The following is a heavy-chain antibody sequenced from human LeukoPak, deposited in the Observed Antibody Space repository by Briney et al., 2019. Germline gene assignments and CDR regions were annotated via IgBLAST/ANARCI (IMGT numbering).Heavy chain of an antibody. J-gene: IGHJ6*02. CDR2: INTNTGNP. D-gene: IGHD4-17*01. Sequence: ASAKVSCKASGYTFTSYAMNWVRQAPGQGLEWMGWINTNTGNPTYAQGFTGRFVFSLDTSVSTAYLQISSLKAEDTAVYYCARGSYGDYFRYYYYGMDVWGQGTTVTVSS. CDR3: ARGSYGDYFRYYYYGMDV. V-gene: IGHV7-4-1*02. CDR1: GYTFTSYA.